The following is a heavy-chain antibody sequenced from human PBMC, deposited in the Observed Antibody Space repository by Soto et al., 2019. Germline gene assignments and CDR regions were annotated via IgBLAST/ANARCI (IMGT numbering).Heavy chain of an antibody. CDR1: GGSFSGYY. CDR2: INHSGST. V-gene: IGHV4-34*01. Sequence: PSETLSLTCAVYGGSFSGYYWSWIRQPPGKGLEWIGEINHSGSTNYNPSLKSRVTISVDTSKSQFSLKLSSVTAADTAVYYCASGNGAAAGTPTHNWFEPWGQGTLVTVSS. CDR3: ASGNGAAAGTPTHNWFEP. J-gene: IGHJ5*02. D-gene: IGHD6-13*01.